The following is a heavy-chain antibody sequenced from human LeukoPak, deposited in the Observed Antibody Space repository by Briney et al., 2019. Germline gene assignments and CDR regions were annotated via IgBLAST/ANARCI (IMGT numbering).Heavy chain of an antibody. V-gene: IGHV4-34*01. CDR3: ARVARPYYFDY. J-gene: IGHJ4*02. CDR2: INHSGST. Sequence: LETLSLTCAVYGGSFSGYYWSWIRQPPGKGLEWIGEINHSGSTNYNPSLKSRVTISVDTSKNQFSLKLSSVTAADTAVYYCARVARPYYFDYWGQGTLVTVSS. D-gene: IGHD5-12*01. CDR1: GGSFSGYY.